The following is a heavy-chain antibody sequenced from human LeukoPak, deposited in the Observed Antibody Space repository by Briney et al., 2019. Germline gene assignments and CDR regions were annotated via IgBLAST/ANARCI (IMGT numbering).Heavy chain of an antibody. CDR2: IYYSGST. V-gene: IGHV4-61*10. J-gene: IGHJ4*02. CDR3: ARGYGGDY. D-gene: IGHD3-10*01. Sequence: ETSETLSLTCTVSGGSISSGSFYWSWIRQPAGKGLEWIGYIYYSGSTNYNPSLKSRVTISVDTSKNQFSLKLSSVTAADTAVYYCARGYGGDYWGQGTLVTVSS. CDR1: GGSISSGSFY.